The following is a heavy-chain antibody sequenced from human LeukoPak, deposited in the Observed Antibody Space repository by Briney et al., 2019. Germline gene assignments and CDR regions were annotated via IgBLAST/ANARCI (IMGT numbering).Heavy chain of an antibody. CDR1: GGTFNSYA. CDR2: VIPMFGTG. D-gene: IGHD2-8*02. V-gene: IGHV1-69*06. J-gene: IGHJ5*02. CDR3: ALEGNTGAFWFDP. Sequence: ASVKVSCKASGGTFNSYAISWVRQAPGQGLEWMGRVIPMFGTGNYQHKFQGRITITADKSPTTAYMELGSLRSEDTALYYCALEGNTGAFWFDPWGQGTLVTVSS.